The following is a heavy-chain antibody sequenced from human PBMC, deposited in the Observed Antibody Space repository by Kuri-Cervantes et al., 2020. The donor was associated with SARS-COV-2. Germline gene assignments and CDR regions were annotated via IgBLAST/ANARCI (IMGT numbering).Heavy chain of an antibody. CDR2: ISYDGSNK. D-gene: IGHD3-3*01. CDR3: ARGAPLTIFGVVIIPGAGGMDV. J-gene: IGHJ6*02. Sequence: GGSLRLSCAASGFTFSSYAMHWVRQAPGKGLEWVAVISYDGSNKYYADSVKGRFTISRDNSKNTLYLQMNSLRAEDTAVYYCARGAPLTIFGVVIIPGAGGMDVWGQGTTVTVSS. CDR1: GFTFSSYA. V-gene: IGHV3-30*01.